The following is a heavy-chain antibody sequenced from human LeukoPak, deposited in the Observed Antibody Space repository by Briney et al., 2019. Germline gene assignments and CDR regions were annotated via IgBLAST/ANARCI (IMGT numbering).Heavy chain of an antibody. V-gene: IGHV3-30*04. D-gene: IGHD3-10*01. CDR2: ISYDGSNK. CDR3: ARVAFGEQWPPRLDDAFDI. CDR1: GFTFSSYA. J-gene: IGHJ3*02. Sequence: PGRSLRLSCAASGFTFSSYAMHWVRQAPGKGLEWVAVISYDGSNKYYADSVKGRFTISRDNSKNTLYLQMNSLRAEDTAVYYCARVAFGEQWPPRLDDAFDIWGQGTMVTVSS.